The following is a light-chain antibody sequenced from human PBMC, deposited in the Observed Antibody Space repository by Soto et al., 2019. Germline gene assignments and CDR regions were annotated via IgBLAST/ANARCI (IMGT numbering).Light chain of an antibody. CDR3: AAWDDSLSGVL. J-gene: IGLJ2*01. CDR1: SSNIGSNY. CDR2: RNN. Sequence: QSVLTQPPSASGTPGQRVAVSCSGSSSNIGSNYVYWYQQLPGTAPKLLIYRNNQRPSGVPDRFSGSKSGTSASLAISGLRSEDEADYYCAAWDDSLSGVLFGGGTNLTVL. V-gene: IGLV1-47*01.